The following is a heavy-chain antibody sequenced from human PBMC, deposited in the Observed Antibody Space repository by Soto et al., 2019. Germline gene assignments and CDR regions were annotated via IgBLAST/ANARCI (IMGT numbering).Heavy chain of an antibody. CDR2: IKGDGSRI. CDR1: GFTFSDDW. D-gene: IGHD3-16*01. V-gene: IGHV3-74*01. CDR3: GRGAYYAYYIDN. Sequence: EVQLVESGGGFVQPGGSLRVSCAASGFTFSDDWMHWVRQAPGKGLVWVSRIKGDGSRIDFADSVKGRFTISRDNAENTVFLQMNSLGADDAAVYYCGRGAYYAYYIDNWGQGTLVTVSS. J-gene: IGHJ4*02.